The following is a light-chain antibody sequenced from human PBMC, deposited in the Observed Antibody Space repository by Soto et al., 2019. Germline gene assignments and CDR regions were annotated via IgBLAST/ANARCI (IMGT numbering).Light chain of an antibody. Sequence: ATQMTQPPSSLSASVGDRITITCRASRDIGXDLXXYXXKXGXXXTXXXYAASNLQSGVPSRFRGSRYGTEFTLTVSSLQPEDFATYYCLQDHDDSWTFGQGNKVDIK. CDR3: LQDHDDSWT. CDR2: AAS. V-gene: IGKV1-6*01. J-gene: IGKJ1*01. CDR1: RDIGXD.